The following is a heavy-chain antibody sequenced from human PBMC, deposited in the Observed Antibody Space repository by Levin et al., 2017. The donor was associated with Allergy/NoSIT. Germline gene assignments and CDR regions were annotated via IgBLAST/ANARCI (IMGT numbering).Heavy chain of an antibody. Sequence: SQTLSLTCTVSGGSISSGDYYWSWIRQPPGKGLEWIGYIYYSGSTYYNPSLKSRVTISVDTSKNQFSLKLSSVTAADTAVYYCARVIEGIAAVPYFDYWGQGTLVTVSS. CDR2: IYYSGST. CDR1: GGSISSGDYY. V-gene: IGHV4-30-4*01. J-gene: IGHJ4*02. D-gene: IGHD6-13*01. CDR3: ARVIEGIAAVPYFDY.